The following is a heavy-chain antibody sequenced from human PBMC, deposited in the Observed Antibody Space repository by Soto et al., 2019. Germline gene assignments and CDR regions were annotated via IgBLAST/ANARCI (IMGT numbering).Heavy chain of an antibody. J-gene: IGHJ4*02. D-gene: IGHD7-27*01. V-gene: IGHV2-5*01. CDR1: GFSLTTSXXX. CDR3: XHTLHWGLHDY. Sequence: QITLKESGPTLVKPTQTLTLTCTFSGFSLTTSXXXXXXXXXXXXKALEWLALINWNGDKRIIPSLRGRLAXXXXTXRNXVXXXXXXVXPVXTGTYYCXHTLHWGLHDYWGQGTLVTVSS. CDR2: INWNGDK.